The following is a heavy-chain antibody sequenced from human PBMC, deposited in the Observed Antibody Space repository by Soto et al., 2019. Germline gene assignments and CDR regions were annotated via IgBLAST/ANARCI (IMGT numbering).Heavy chain of an antibody. J-gene: IGHJ4*02. Sequence: QVTLKESGPVLVKPTETLTLTCTVSGFSLSNARMGVSWIRQPPGKALEWLAHIFSNDEKSYSTSLKSRLTISKDTSKSQVVLTMTNMDPVDTATYYCARIHPPDTAMVPFYFDYWGQGTLVTVSS. CDR3: ARIHPPDTAMVPFYFDY. CDR1: GFSLSNARMG. D-gene: IGHD5-18*01. CDR2: IFSNDEK. V-gene: IGHV2-26*01.